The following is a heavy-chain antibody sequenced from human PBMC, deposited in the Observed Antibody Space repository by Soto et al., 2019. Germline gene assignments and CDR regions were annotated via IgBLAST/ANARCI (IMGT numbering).Heavy chain of an antibody. CDR3: ARSSDNWNDGHWFDP. J-gene: IGHJ5*02. CDR1: GGSISSGGYY. Sequence: SETLSLTCTVSGGSISSGGYYWSWIRQHPGKGLEWIGYIYYSGSTYYNPSLKSRVTISVDTSKNQFSLKLSSVTAADTAVYYCARSSDNWNDGHWFDPWGQGTLVTVSS. D-gene: IGHD1-20*01. CDR2: IYYSGST. V-gene: IGHV4-31*03.